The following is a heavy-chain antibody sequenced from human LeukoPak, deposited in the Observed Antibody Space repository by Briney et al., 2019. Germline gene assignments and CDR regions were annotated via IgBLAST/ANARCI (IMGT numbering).Heavy chain of an antibody. CDR2: ISSSSIYT. CDR1: GFSFDDYG. J-gene: IGHJ4*02. CDR3: ARDREYYFDY. V-gene: IGHV3-11*06. Sequence: GGSLRLSCAASGFSFDDYGMSWVRQVPGEGLEWVSYISSSSIYTNYADSVKGRFTISRGNAKNSLYLQMNSLRAEDTAVYYCARDREYYFDYWGQGTLVTVSS.